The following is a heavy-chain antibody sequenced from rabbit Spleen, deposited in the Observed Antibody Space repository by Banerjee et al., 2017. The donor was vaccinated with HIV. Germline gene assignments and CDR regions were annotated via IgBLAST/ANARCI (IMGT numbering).Heavy chain of an antibody. CDR2: IDSSSGSS. CDR3: ARDTGTSFSTYGMDL. D-gene: IGHD8-1*01. CDR1: GFSFSTKYY. Sequence: QQQLEESGGDLVQPEGSLTLTCKVSGFSFSTKYYMCWVRQAPGKGLEWIGCIDSSSGSSTYASWAKGRFTISKPSSTTVTLQMTSLTVADTATYFCARDTGTSFSTYGMDLWGQGTLVTVS. J-gene: IGHJ6*01. V-gene: IGHV1S45*01.